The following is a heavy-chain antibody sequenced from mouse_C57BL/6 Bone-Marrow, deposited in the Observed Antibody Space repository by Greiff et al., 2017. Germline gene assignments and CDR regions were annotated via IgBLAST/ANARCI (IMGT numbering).Heavy chain of an antibody. D-gene: IGHD2-14*01. Sequence: VQLQQPGAELVMPGASVKLSCKASGYTFTSYWMHWVKQRPGQGLEWIGEIDPSDSYTNYNQKFKGKSTLTVDKSSSTAYMQLSSLTSEDSAVYYCARVIWYGEWYFDVWGTGTTVTVSS. CDR2: IDPSDSYT. V-gene: IGHV1-69*01. CDR3: ARVIWYGEWYFDV. CDR1: GYTFTSYW. J-gene: IGHJ1*03.